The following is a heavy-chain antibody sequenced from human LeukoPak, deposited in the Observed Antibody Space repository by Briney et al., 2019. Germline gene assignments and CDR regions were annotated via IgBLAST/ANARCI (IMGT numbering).Heavy chain of an antibody. Sequence: PGGSLRLSCAASGFTFSSYGMSWVRQAPGKGLEWVSGINWNGGSTGYADSVKGRFTISRDNAKNSLYLQMNSLRAEDTALYYCARGDNWNDDPFDYWGQGTLVTVSS. CDR3: ARGDNWNDDPFDY. J-gene: IGHJ4*02. CDR1: GFTFSSYG. D-gene: IGHD1-20*01. CDR2: INWNGGST. V-gene: IGHV3-20*04.